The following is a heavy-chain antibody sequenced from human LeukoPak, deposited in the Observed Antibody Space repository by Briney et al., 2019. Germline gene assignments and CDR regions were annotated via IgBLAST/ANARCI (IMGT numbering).Heavy chain of an antibody. CDR3: ARNGIVGAGYYFDY. D-gene: IGHD1-26*01. CDR1: GFTFSSYT. V-gene: IGHV3-21*01. Sequence: PGGSLRLSCAASGFTFSSYTMNWVRQAPGKGLEWVSPISSSSSYIYYADSVKGRFSISRDNAKKSLYLQMNILRAEDTAVYYCARNGIVGAGYYFDYWGQGTLVTVSS. CDR2: ISSSSSYI. J-gene: IGHJ4*02.